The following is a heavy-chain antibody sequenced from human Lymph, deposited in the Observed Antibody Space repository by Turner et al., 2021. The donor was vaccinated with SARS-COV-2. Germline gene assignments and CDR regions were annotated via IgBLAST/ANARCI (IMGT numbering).Heavy chain of an antibody. D-gene: IGHD4-17*01. V-gene: IGHV3-53*01. Sequence: EVQLVESGGGLIQPGGSLRLSCAASEFTVSSNYMSGVRQAPGKGLEWVSIIYSGGSTFYADSVKGRFTISRDNSKNTLYLQMNSLRAEDTAVYYCARLLPYGDYFDYWGQGTLVTVSS. CDR1: EFTVSSNY. CDR3: ARLLPYGDYFDY. CDR2: IYSGGST. J-gene: IGHJ4*02.